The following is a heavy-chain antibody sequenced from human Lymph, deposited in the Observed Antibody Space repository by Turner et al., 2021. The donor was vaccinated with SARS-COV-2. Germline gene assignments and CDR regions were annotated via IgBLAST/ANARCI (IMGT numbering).Heavy chain of an antibody. Sequence: EVQLLESGGGLVQPGGSLRLSFAASGFTFSSYAMSWVRQAPGKGLEWVSGISGSGGTTHYADSVKGRFTISRDNSKNTLYLQMNSLRAEDTAVYYCAKDRFTLSSGWEDYWGQGTLVTVSS. CDR3: AKDRFTLSSGWEDY. V-gene: IGHV3-23*01. J-gene: IGHJ4*02. CDR1: GFTFSSYA. CDR2: ISGSGGTT. D-gene: IGHD6-19*01.